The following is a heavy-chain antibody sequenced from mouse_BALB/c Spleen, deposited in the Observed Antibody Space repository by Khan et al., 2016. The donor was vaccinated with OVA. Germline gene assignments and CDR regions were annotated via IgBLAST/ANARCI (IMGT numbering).Heavy chain of an antibody. D-gene: IGHD2-1*01. J-gene: IGHJ3*01. CDR3: ARGYFGNYEFAY. CDR1: GYTFTNYW. Sequence: QVRLQQSGAELVKPGASVKLSCKTSGYTFTNYWIQWIKQRPGQGLGWIGQIFPGTGTTYYNEIFKAKATLTVDTSSSTAYMQLTSLTSGDSAVYFCARGYFGNYEFAYWGQGTLVTVAP. V-gene: IGHV1S132*01. CDR2: IFPGTGTT.